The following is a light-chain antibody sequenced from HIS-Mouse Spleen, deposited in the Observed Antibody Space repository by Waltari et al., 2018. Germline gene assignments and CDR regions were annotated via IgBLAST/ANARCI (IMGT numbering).Light chain of an antibody. CDR2: DVS. CDR1: NIGSKS. V-gene: IGLV3-21*02. Sequence: SYVLTQPPSVSVAPGQTARITWWGNNIGSKSVHWYQQKPGQAPGLVVYDVSDRPSGIPERFPGSNSGNTATLTISRVEAGDEADYYCQVWDSSSDHYVFGTGTKVTVL. J-gene: IGLJ1*01. CDR3: QVWDSSSDHYV.